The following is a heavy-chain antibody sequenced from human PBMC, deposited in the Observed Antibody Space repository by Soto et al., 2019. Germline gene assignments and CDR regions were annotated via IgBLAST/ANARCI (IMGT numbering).Heavy chain of an antibody. V-gene: IGHV3-33*01. J-gene: IGHJ4*02. CDR2: ICYNGVNK. CDR3: ARGGLGSYLLDS. D-gene: IGHD3-10*01. Sequence: GGSLRLSCAASGFTFSSYGMHWVRQAPGKGLEWVAIICYNGVNKNYIDSIRGRFTISRDNARNTVYLQMNSLRVEETAVYYCARGGLGSYLLDSWGQGTLVTVSS. CDR1: GFTFSSYG.